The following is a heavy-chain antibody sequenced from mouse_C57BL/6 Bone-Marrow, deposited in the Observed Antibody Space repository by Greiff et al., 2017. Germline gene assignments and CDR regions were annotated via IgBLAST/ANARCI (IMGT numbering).Heavy chain of an antibody. CDR1: GFNIKDDY. CDR3: SSFDGNYFDF. Sequence: EVQLQQTGAELVRPGASVKLSCTASGFNIKDDYIHWVKQRPEQGLEWIGWIDPEIGDTEYASKFQGKATITSDTSSNTAYLQLSSLTSEDTAVYYCSSFDGNYFDFWGQGTPLTVAS. V-gene: IGHV14-4*01. J-gene: IGHJ2*01. CDR2: IDPEIGDT. D-gene: IGHD2-3*01.